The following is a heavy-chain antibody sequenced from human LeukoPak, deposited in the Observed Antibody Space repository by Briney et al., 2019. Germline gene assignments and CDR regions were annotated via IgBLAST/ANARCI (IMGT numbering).Heavy chain of an antibody. Sequence: GGSLRLSCAASGFTFDDYAMHWVRQAPGKGLEWVSGIGWNSGGIVYADSVKGRFTISRDNAKNSLYLQMNSLGAEDTALYYCVKVSPPGFVFPWGPGTLGTASP. CDR1: GFTFDDYA. CDR3: VKVSPPGFVFP. D-gene: IGHD3-9*01. V-gene: IGHV3-9*01. CDR2: IGWNSGGI. J-gene: IGHJ5*02.